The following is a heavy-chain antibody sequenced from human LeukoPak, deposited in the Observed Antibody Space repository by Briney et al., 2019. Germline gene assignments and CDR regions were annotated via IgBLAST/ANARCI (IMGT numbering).Heavy chain of an antibody. V-gene: IGHV3-33*01. CDR2: IWYDGSNK. J-gene: IGHJ4*02. CDR3: ARVPYYDSSGYNDY. D-gene: IGHD3-22*01. CDR1: GFTFSSYG. Sequence: GGSLRLSCAASGFTFSSYGMHWVRQAPGKGLEWVAVIWYDGSNKYYADSVKGRFTISRDNSKNTLYLQINSLRAEDTAVYYCARVPYYDSSGYNDYWGQGTLVTVSS.